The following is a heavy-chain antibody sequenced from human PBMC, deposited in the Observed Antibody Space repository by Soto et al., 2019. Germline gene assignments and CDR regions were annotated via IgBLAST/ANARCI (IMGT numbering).Heavy chain of an antibody. Sequence: ASVKVSCKASGYTFTGYYMHWVRQAPGQGLEWMGWINPNSGGTNYAQKFQGWVTMTRDTSISTAYMELSRLRSDDTAVYYCARAAFWGAKQHGMDVWGQGTTVTVS. J-gene: IGHJ6*02. D-gene: IGHD3-3*01. CDR1: GYTFTGYY. CDR2: INPNSGGT. V-gene: IGHV1-2*04. CDR3: ARAAFWGAKQHGMDV.